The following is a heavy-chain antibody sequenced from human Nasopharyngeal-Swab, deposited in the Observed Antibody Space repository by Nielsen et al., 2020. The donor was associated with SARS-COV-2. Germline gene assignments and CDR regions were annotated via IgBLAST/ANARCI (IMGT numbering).Heavy chain of an antibody. CDR2: ISAYNGNT. V-gene: IGHV1-18*01. CDR3: ARDVTTVTTPYFDY. CDR1: GYTFINYG. Sequence: ASVKVSCQASGYTFINYGISWERQAPGQGLEWMGWISAYNGNTNYAQKLQGRATMTTDTSTSTAYMELRSLRSDDTAVYYCARDVTTVTTPYFDYWGQGTLVTVSS. D-gene: IGHD4-17*01. J-gene: IGHJ4*02.